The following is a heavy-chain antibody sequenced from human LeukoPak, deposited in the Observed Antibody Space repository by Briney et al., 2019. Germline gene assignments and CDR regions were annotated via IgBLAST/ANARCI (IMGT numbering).Heavy chain of an antibody. CDR2: IYPGDSDT. Sequence: PGESLKISCKGSGYSLTSYWIGWVRQMPGKGLEWMGIIYPGDSDTRYSPSFQGQVTISADKSISTAYLQWSSLKASDTAMYYCARLNGAYSGYGPVDYWGQGTLVTVSS. CDR1: GYSLTSYW. V-gene: IGHV5-51*01. J-gene: IGHJ4*02. CDR3: ARLNGAYSGYGPVDY. D-gene: IGHD5-12*01.